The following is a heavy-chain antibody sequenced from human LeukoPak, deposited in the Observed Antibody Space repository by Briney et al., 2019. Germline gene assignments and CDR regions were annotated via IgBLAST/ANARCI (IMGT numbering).Heavy chain of an antibody. CDR1: GFTFSNAW. CDR3: TTDGSGYSYDTFDY. J-gene: IGHJ4*02. CDR2: IKSKTDGGTT. Sequence: PRGSLRLSCAASGFTFSNAWMNWVRQAPGKGLEWVGRIKSKTDGGTTDYAAPVKGRFTISRDDSKNTLYLQMNSLKTEDTAVYYCTTDGSGYSYDTFDYWGQGTLVTVSS. V-gene: IGHV3-15*07. D-gene: IGHD5-18*01.